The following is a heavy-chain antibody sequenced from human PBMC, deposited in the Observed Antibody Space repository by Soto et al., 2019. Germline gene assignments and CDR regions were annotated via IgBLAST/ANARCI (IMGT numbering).Heavy chain of an antibody. CDR3: ARINKGYGTDS. Sequence: SETLSLTCTVSGGSISSSSYYWGCIRQPPGKGLEWIASIDYTGNTFYNPSLTSRVTISVDTSKNQFSLKVTSVTAADTAVYYCARINKGYGTDSWGQGTLVTVS. CDR1: GGSISSSSYY. V-gene: IGHV4-39*01. D-gene: IGHD5-18*01. J-gene: IGHJ4*02. CDR2: IDYTGNT.